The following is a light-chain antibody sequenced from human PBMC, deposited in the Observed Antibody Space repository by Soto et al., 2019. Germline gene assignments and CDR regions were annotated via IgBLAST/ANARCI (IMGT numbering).Light chain of an antibody. CDR2: TNN. CDR3: AAWDDSLNALV. J-gene: IGLJ3*02. V-gene: IGLV1-44*01. Sequence: QSVLTQPPSASGTPGQRVTISCSGASSNIGSNAVNWYQQLPGAAPQLLIYTNNQRPSGVPDRFSGSKSGTSASLAITGLQPEDEATYHCAAWDDSLNALVFGGGTKVTVL. CDR1: SSNIGSNA.